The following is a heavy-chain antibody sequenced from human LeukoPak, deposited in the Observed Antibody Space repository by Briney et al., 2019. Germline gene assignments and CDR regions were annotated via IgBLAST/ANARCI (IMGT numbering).Heavy chain of an antibody. CDR1: GYTFTSYY. V-gene: IGHV1-46*01. D-gene: IGHD5-18*01. CDR3: AREHVDTAFDD. CDR2: INPSGGST. J-gene: IGHJ4*02. Sequence: GASVKVSCKASGYTFTSYYMHWVRQAPGQGLEWMGIINPSGGSTSYAQKFQGRVTMTRDMSTSTVYMGLSSLRSEDTAVYYCAREHVDTAFDDWGQGTLVTVSS.